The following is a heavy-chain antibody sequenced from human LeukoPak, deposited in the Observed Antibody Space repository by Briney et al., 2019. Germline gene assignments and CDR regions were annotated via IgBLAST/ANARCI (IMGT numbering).Heavy chain of an antibody. D-gene: IGHD6-13*01. CDR2: IYPGDSDT. Sequence: GESLKISCKAPGYIFTTSWIGWVRQMPGKGLEWMGIIYPGDSDTRYSPSFQGHVTISADKSISTAYLQWSSLKASDTAMYYCARAYSGSWYHWGQGTLVTVSS. CDR3: ARAYSGSWYH. V-gene: IGHV5-51*01. CDR1: GYIFTTSW. J-gene: IGHJ5*02.